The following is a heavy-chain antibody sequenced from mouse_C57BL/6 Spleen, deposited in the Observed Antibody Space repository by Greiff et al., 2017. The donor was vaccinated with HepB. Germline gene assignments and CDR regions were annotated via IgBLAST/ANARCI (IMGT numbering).Heavy chain of an antibody. Sequence: VQLQESGPELVKPGASVKISCKASGYAFSSPWMNWVKQRPGKGLEWIGRIYPGDGDNNYNGKFKGKATLTADKPSSTAYMQLSSLTSEDSAVYFCAREYSNCDAMDYWGQGTSVTVSS. D-gene: IGHD2-5*01. CDR3: AREYSNCDAMDY. CDR1: GYAFSSPW. J-gene: IGHJ4*01. CDR2: IYPGDGDN. V-gene: IGHV1-82*01.